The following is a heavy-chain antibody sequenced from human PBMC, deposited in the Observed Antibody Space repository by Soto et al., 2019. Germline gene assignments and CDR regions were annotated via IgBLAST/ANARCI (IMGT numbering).Heavy chain of an antibody. V-gene: IGHV4-4*07. CDR2: VYSNGST. J-gene: IGHJ3*02. CDR1: GGSISSYY. Sequence: SLTCTVSGGSISSYYWSWIRQSAGKGLEWIGRVYSNGSTNYNPSLKSRVTMSVDMSKSQFSLKLNSLTAADTAVYYCARVRFNWNYGLDNWGLGTMVTVSS. CDR3: ARVRFNWNYGLDN. D-gene: IGHD1-7*01.